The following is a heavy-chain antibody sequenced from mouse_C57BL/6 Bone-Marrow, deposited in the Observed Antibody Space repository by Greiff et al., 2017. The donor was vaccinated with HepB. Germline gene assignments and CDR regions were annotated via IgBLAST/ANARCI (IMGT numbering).Heavy chain of an antibody. Sequence: VQLQQPGAELVMPGASVKLSCKASGYTFTSYWMHWVKQRTEQGLEWIGRIDPEDGETKYAPKFQGKATITADTSSNTAYLQLSSLTSEDTAVYYCASGRYGWLRRRGYWGQGTTLTVSS. D-gene: IGHD2-2*01. CDR3: ASGRYGWLRRRGY. CDR2: IDPEDGET. CDR1: GYTFTSYW. J-gene: IGHJ2*01. V-gene: IGHV14-2*01.